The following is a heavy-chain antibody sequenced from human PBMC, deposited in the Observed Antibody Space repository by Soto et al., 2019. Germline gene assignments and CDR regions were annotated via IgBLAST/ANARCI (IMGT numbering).Heavy chain of an antibody. V-gene: IGHV4-39*01. CDR3: ARRFEYFHH. CDR1: GGSITSNSHY. J-gene: IGHJ1*01. CDR2: IYYSGST. Sequence: QLQLQESGPGLVKHSETLYLTCTVSGGSITSNSHYWGWIRQPPGKGLEWIGSIYYSGSTYYNPSLKSRVTISVDTSKNQFSLKLSSVTAADTAVYYCARRFEYFHHWGQGTLVTVSS.